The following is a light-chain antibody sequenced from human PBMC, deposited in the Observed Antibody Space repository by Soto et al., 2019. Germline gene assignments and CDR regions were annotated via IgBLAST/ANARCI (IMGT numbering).Light chain of an antibody. CDR2: DAS. CDR3: QQRSNSPLT. CDR1: QSISNF. V-gene: IGKV3-11*01. J-gene: IGKJ4*01. Sequence: EILLTHSPATLSFSPGERATLSCRASQSISNFLAWYQQKPGHAPRLLIYDASNRATVIPARFSGRGSGTDLTLTLRSLEPEDFVVYYCQQRSNSPLTFGGGT.